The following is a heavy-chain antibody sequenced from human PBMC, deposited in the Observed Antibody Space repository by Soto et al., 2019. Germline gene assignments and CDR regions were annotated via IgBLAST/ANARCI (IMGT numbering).Heavy chain of an antibody. CDR1: GYMFTKSA. Sequence: QVHHVQTGPEVKKPGASVKVSCNASGYMFTKSAMHWVRQAPGQRLDWMGWISGCNGNTKYSPKLQDRVTITRATSACTANMELSSLRSEDTALYACARDGVAAGNINFDYWGQGTLVTVSS. V-gene: IGHV1-3*01. J-gene: IGHJ4*02. D-gene: IGHD2-15*01. CDR2: ISGCNGNT. CDR3: ARDGVAAGNINFDY.